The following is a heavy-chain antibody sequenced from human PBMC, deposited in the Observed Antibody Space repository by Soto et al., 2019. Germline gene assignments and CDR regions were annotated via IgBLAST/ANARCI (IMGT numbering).Heavy chain of an antibody. CDR2: IKQDGSEK. Sequence: PGGSLRLSCAASGFTFSSYWMTWVRQAPGKGLEWVANIKQDGSEKYYVDSVKGRFTISRDNAKNSLYLQMNSLRAEDTAVYYCARDPSVVVTANHDYYFGMEDWGQGTTVTVS. CDR1: GFTFSSYW. J-gene: IGHJ6*02. D-gene: IGHD2-21*02. V-gene: IGHV3-7*04. CDR3: ARDPSVVVTANHDYYFGMED.